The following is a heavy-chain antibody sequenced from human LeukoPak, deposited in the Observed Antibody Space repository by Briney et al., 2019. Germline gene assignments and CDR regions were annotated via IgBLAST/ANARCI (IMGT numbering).Heavy chain of an antibody. D-gene: IGHD1-26*01. CDR2: INHSGST. CDR1: GGSFSGYY. CDR3: ARGLVGRLGWYFDY. J-gene: IGHJ4*02. Sequence: PSETLSLTCAVYGGSFSGYYWSWIRQPPGKGLEWIGEINHSGSTNYNPSLKSRVTISVDTSKNQFSLKLSSVTAADTAVYYCARGLVGRLGWYFDYGGQGPLVPVSS. V-gene: IGHV4-34*01.